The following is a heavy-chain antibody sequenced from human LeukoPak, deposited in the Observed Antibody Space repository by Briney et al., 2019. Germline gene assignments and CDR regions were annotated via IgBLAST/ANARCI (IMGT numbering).Heavy chain of an antibody. J-gene: IGHJ4*02. CDR1: GLSFSTYR. CDR3: AKWNYAFDS. V-gene: IGHV3-7*01. Sequence: GGSLRLSCAASGLSFSTYRMTWVRQAPGKGLECVANISPDGSDEDYVDTVKGRFTVSRDNAKSLVYLQMNSLRAADTAVYYCAKWNYAFDSWGPGTLVTVSS. CDR2: ISPDGSDE. D-gene: IGHD3-16*01.